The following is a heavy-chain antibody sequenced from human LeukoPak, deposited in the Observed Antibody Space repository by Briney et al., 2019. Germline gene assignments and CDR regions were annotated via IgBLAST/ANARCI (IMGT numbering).Heavy chain of an antibody. V-gene: IGHV3-23*01. CDR3: AKRSKRSCIAAAGTRIDY. J-gene: IGHJ4*02. CDR2: ISGSGASI. Sequence: GGSLRLSCAASGFTFSSYAMSWVRQVPGKGLEWVSGISGSGASIYYADSAKGRFTISRDNSKNTLYLQMNSLRAEDTAVYYCAKRSKRSCIAAAGTRIDYWGQGTLVTVSS. D-gene: IGHD6-13*01. CDR1: GFTFSSYA.